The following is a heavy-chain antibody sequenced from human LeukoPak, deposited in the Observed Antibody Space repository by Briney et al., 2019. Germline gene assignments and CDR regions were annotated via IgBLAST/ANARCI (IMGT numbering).Heavy chain of an antibody. CDR2: ISSSSSYI. J-gene: IGHJ4*02. Sequence: GGSLRLSCAAPGFTFGSYSMNWVRQAPGKGLEWVSSISSSSSYIYYADSVKGRFTISRDNAKNSLYLQMNSLRAEDTAVYYSARDSGSSWSHYWGQGTLVTVSS. CDR1: GFTFGSYS. V-gene: IGHV3-21*01. CDR3: ARDSGSSWSHY. D-gene: IGHD6-13*01.